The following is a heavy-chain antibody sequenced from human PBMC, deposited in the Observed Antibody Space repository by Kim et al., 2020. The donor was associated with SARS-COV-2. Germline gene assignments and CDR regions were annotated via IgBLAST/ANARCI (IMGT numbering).Heavy chain of an antibody. CDR3: ARIPAGYQYYFDY. CDR1: GGSLTGYF. D-gene: IGHD2-2*01. Sequence: SETLSLTCAVYGGSLTGYFWSWIRQPPGMGLEWIGEINQGGSPNYNPSLKSRVTMSIDTSKNQFSLKLSSVTAADTSIYYCARIPAGYQYYFDYWGQGIL. J-gene: IGHJ4*02. V-gene: IGHV4-34*01. CDR2: INQGGSP.